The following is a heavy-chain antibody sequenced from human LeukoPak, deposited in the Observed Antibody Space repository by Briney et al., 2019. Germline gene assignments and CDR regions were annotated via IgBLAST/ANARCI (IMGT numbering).Heavy chain of an antibody. V-gene: IGHV1-69*13. D-gene: IGHD6-6*01. CDR2: IIPIFGTA. Sequence: SVKVTCKASGGTFSSYAISWVRQAPGQGLEWMGRIIPIFGTANYAQKFQGRVTITADESTSTAYMELSSLRSEDTAVYYCARASLDPENWFDPWGQGTLVTVSS. CDR3: ARASLDPENWFDP. J-gene: IGHJ5*02. CDR1: GGTFSSYA.